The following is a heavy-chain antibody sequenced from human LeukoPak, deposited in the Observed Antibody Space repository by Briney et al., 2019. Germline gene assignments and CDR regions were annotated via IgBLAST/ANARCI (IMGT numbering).Heavy chain of an antibody. CDR3: ARGLSTSSNWELDY. CDR2: INPNSGGT. D-gene: IGHD1-1*01. V-gene: IGHV1-2*02. Sequence: GASVKVSCKASGYTFSDYYTHWVRQAPGQGLEWMGWINPNSGGTRYAQQFQGRVTMTRDTSIGTVYMELSTLRSDDTAVYYCARGLSTSSNWELDYWGQGTLVTVSS. J-gene: IGHJ4*02. CDR1: GYTFSDYY.